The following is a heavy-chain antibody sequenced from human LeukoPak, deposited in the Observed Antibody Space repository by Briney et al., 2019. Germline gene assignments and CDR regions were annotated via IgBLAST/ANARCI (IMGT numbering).Heavy chain of an antibody. J-gene: IGHJ4*02. V-gene: IGHV4-59*01. CDR3: AREGSSSWSAVDY. CDR2: IYYSGSS. Sequence: SETLSLTCTVSGVSINGYYWSWIRQPPGKGLEWIGYIYYSGSSNNNPSLKSRVTISVDTSKNQFSLKLNSVTAADTAVYYCAREGSSSWSAVDYWGQGTLVTVSS. CDR1: GVSINGYY. D-gene: IGHD6-13*01.